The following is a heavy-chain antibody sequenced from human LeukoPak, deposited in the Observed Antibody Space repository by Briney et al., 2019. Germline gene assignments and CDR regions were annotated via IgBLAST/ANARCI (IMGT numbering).Heavy chain of an antibody. J-gene: IGHJ3*02. CDR1: GGSISSGSNY. V-gene: IGHV4-61*09. Sequence: SETLSLTCTVSGGSISSGSNYWSWIRQPAGKGLEWIGHSNTSGSTKYNPSLKSRVTISVDTSKNQFSLKLTSVTATDTAMYYCARYSAGRYDFWSGYFHAFDIWGQGTMVTVSS. CDR3: ARYSAGRYDFWSGYFHAFDI. CDR2: SNTSGST. D-gene: IGHD3-3*01.